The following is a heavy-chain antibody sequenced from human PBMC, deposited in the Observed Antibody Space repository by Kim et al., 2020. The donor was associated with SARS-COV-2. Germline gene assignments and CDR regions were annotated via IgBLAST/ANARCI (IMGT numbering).Heavy chain of an antibody. V-gene: IGHV5-51*01. CDR2: T. J-gene: IGHJ4*02. CDR3: ARRDGGYYFDY. Sequence: TRYSPSFQGQVTISVDKSSSTAYLQWSSLKASDTAMYYCARRDGGYYFDYWGQGTLVTVSS. D-gene: IGHD6-25*01.